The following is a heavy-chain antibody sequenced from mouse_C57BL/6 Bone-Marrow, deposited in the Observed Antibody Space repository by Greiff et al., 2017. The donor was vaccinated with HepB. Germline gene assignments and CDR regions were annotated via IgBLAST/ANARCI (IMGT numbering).Heavy chain of an antibody. CDR3: AKHGGDGYFPGAWFAY. CDR1: GFSFTSYG. CDR2: IWGGGST. J-gene: IGHJ3*01. V-gene: IGHV2-9*01. Sequence: VQVVESGPGLVAPSQSLSITCTVSGFSFTSYGVDWVRQPPGKGLEWLGVIWGGGSTNYNSALMSRLSISKDNSKSQVFLKMNSLQTDDTAMYYCAKHGGDGYFPGAWFAYWGQGTLVTVSA. D-gene: IGHD2-3*01.